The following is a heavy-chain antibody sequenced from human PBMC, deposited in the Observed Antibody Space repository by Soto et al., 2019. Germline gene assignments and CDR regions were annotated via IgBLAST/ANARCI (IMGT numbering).Heavy chain of an antibody. J-gene: IGHJ4*02. CDR2: IYYSGST. D-gene: IGHD3-10*01. CDR3: ASSMSPVGFFDY. CDR1: GGSISSGGYY. V-gene: IGHV4-31*03. Sequence: PSETLSLTCTVSGGSISSGGYYWSWIRQHPGKGLEWIGYIYYSGSTYYNPSLKSRVTISVDTSKNQFSLKLSSVTAADTAVYYCASSMSPVGFFDYWGQGTLVTVSS.